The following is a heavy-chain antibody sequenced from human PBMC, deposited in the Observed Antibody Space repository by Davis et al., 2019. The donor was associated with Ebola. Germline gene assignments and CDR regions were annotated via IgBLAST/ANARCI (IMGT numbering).Heavy chain of an antibody. J-gene: IGHJ5*02. CDR3: AKGVTMIATPRFDP. D-gene: IGHD3-22*01. CDR2: IKNDGSGT. V-gene: IGHV3-74*01. CDR1: GFTFSNYR. Sequence: GESLKISCAASGFTFSNYRMHWVRQDPGTGLVWVSRIKNDGSGTTYADSVQGRFTISRDNAKNTLYLQMNSLRAEDTAVYYCAKGVTMIATPRFDPWGQGTLVTVSS.